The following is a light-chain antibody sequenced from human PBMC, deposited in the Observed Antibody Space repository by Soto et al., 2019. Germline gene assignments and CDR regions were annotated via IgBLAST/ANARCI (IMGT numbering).Light chain of an antibody. CDR1: QGISSF. Sequence: DIHLTQSPSFLSASVGDRVTITCRASQGISSFLAWYQQKPGKAPKFLIYEASTLQSGVPSRFSGSGSGTEFTLTFGSMQPEDFATYYCQQLNSYPLTFGGGTKVEIK. J-gene: IGKJ4*01. V-gene: IGKV1-9*01. CDR2: EAS. CDR3: QQLNSYPLT.